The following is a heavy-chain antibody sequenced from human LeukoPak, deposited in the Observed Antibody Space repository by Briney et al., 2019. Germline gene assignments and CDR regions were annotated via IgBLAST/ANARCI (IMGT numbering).Heavy chain of an antibody. CDR3: AKESYYYGSGYSV. CDR1: GFTFDDYA. CDR2: ISWNSGSI. J-gene: IGHJ6*04. V-gene: IGHV3-9*01. D-gene: IGHD3-10*01. Sequence: GGSLRLSCAASGFTFDDYAMHWVRQAPGKGLEWVSGISWNSGSIGYADSVKGRFTISRDNAKNSLYLQMNSLRAEDTALYYCAKESYYYGSGYSVWGKGTTVTISS.